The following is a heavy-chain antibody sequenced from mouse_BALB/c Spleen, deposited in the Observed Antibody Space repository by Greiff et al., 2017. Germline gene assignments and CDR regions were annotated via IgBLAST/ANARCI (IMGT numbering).Heavy chain of an antibody. V-gene: IGHV1-7*01. Sequence: QVQLQQSGAELAKPGASVKMSCKASGYTFTSYWMHWVKQRPGQGLEWIGYINPSTGYTEYNQKFKDKATLTADKSSSTAYMQLSSLTSEDSAVYYCARIITTVVSYFDYWGQGTTLTVSS. J-gene: IGHJ2*01. CDR3: ARIITTVVSYFDY. CDR1: GYTFTSYW. CDR2: INPSTGYT. D-gene: IGHD1-1*01.